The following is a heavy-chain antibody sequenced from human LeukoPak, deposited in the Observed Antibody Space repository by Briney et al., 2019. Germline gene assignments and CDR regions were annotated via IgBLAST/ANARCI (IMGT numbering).Heavy chain of an antibody. CDR2: VKQDRTEK. Sequence: PGGSLRLSCEASGFTFRDYWMTWVRQAPGNGLEWVSNVKQDRTEKFYVDSVRGRFTISRDNGKNSLYLQMNSLRVEDTPIYYCARAGGTSWADYWGQGTLVTVSS. CDR1: GFTFRDYW. CDR3: ARAGGTSWADY. J-gene: IGHJ4*02. V-gene: IGHV3-7*01. D-gene: IGHD6-13*01.